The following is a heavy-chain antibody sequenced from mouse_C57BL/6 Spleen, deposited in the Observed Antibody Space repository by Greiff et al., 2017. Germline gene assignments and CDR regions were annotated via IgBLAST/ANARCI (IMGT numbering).Heavy chain of an antibody. CDR2: INPNNGGT. Sequence: EVQLQQSGPELVKPGASVKISCKASGYTFTDYYMNWVKQSHGKSLEWIGDINPNNGGTSYNQKFKGKATLTVDKSSSTAYMELRSLTSEDSAVYYCARRDSSGYVRDAMDYWGQGTSVTVSS. CDR3: ARRDSSGYVRDAMDY. V-gene: IGHV1-26*01. CDR1: GYTFTDYY. D-gene: IGHD3-2*02. J-gene: IGHJ4*01.